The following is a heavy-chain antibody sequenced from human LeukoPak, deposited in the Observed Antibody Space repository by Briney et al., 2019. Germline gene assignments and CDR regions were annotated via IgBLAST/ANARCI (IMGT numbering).Heavy chain of an antibody. J-gene: IGHJ4*02. Sequence: GGSPRLSCAASGFTFSSYAMSWVRQAPGKGLEWVSAISGSGGSTYYADSVKGRFTISRDNSKNTLYLQMNSLRAEDTAVYYCAKDVRPLWFGELLTPPNFDYWGQGTLVTVSS. D-gene: IGHD3-10*01. CDR3: AKDVRPLWFGELLTPPNFDY. CDR2: ISGSGGST. V-gene: IGHV3-23*01. CDR1: GFTFSSYA.